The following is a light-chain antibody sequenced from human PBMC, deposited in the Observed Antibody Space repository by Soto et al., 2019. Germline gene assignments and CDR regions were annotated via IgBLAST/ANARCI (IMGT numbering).Light chain of an antibody. CDR2: DVT. CDR1: SSDVGGYNY. J-gene: IGLJ2*01. Sequence: QSALTQPRSVSGSPGQSVTISCTGTSSDVGGYNYVSWCQQHPGKAPKLMIYDVTKRPSGVPDRFSGSKSGNTASLIISGLQTEDEAHYYCCSSASSYTSVVFGGGTKVTVL. V-gene: IGLV2-11*01. CDR3: CSSASSYTSVV.